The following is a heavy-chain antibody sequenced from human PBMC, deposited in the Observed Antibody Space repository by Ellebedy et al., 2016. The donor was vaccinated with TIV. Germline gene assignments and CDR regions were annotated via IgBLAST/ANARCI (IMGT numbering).Heavy chain of an antibody. Sequence: GESLKISCAAWGFSFSNFWMSWVRQAPGKGLEWVAHIKTDGSETYSLDSVKGRFTISRENAKNALFLQMDGLRVDDLAVYYCVGFGVFNLWGQGAPVTVSS. J-gene: IGHJ5*02. V-gene: IGHV3-7*01. CDR2: IKTDGSET. D-gene: IGHD3-3*01. CDR1: GFSFSNFW. CDR3: VGFGVFNL.